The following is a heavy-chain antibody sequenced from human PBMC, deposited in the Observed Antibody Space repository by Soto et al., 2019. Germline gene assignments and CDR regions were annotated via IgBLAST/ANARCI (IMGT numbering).Heavy chain of an antibody. V-gene: IGHV1-46*01. Sequence: GASVKVSCKASGYTFTSYYMHWVRQAPGQGLEWMGIINPSGGSTSYAQKFQGRVTMTRDTSTSTVYMELSSLRSEDTAVYYCARDGRSGSYFSPYYFDYWGQGTLVTVSS. CDR2: INPSGGST. CDR3: ARDGRSGSYFSPYYFDY. D-gene: IGHD1-26*01. CDR1: GYTFTSYY. J-gene: IGHJ4*02.